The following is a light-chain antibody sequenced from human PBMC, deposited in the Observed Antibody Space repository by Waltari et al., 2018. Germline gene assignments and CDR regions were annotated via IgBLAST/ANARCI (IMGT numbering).Light chain of an antibody. CDR2: DVT. Sequence: QSALTQPRSVSGSPGQSVTISCTGTSSDVGGYKYVSWYQQHPGKAPNLMISDVTDRPSGVPDRFSGSKSGNTAALTISGLQAEDEGDYYCCSYAGGDTVVFGGGTKLTVL. J-gene: IGLJ2*01. CDR1: SSDVGGYKY. V-gene: IGLV2-11*01. CDR3: CSYAGGDTVV.